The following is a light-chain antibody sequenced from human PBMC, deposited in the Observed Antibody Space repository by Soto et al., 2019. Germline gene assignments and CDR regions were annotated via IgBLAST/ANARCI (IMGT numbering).Light chain of an antibody. CDR3: QKYNSAPYT. J-gene: IGKJ2*01. CDR1: QGISNY. Sequence: DIQMTQSPSSLSVSVGDRVTFTCRASQGISNYLAWYQQKPGKVPKLLIYAASTLQSGVPSRFSGSGSGTDFTITIRSLQAEDVATYYCQKYNSAPYTFGQGTRLEIK. CDR2: AAS. V-gene: IGKV1-27*01.